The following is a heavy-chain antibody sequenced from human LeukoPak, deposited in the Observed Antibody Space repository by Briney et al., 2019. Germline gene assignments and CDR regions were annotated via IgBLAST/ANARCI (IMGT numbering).Heavy chain of an antibody. J-gene: IGHJ1*01. CDR3: ARPNESAEYFQH. V-gene: IGHV4-59*08. CDR2: IYYSGST. Sequence: PSETLSLTCTVSGGSISSYYWSWIRQPPGKGLEWIGYIYYSGSTNYNPSLKSRVTISVDTSKNQFSLKLSSVTAADTAVYYCARPNESAEYFQHWGQDTLVTVSS. CDR1: GGSISSYY. D-gene: IGHD1-1*01.